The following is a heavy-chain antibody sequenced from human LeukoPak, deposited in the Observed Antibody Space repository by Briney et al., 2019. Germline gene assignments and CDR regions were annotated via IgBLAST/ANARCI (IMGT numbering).Heavy chain of an antibody. CDR3: SNDFSWVDP. CDR2: ISASGST. Sequence: SETLSLTCTVSGGSISSYYWSWIRQPAGKGLEWIWRISASGSTNYAPSLRSRVNMSVDTSKNQFSPKLNSVTARDTALYYCSNDFSWVDPWGRGTLVTVSS. D-gene: IGHD3-3*01. V-gene: IGHV4-4*07. CDR1: GGSISSYY. J-gene: IGHJ5*02.